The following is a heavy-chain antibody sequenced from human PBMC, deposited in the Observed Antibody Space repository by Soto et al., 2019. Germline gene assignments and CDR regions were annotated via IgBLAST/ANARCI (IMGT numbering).Heavy chain of an antibody. Sequence: QVRLQESGPGLVMPSETLSLTCTVSGDSISGSPYFWGWIRQPPGKRLEWIGSVFYDAYTLYTPSLKSRATISVDTSSNQFYLTLTSVAAAATAIYFCARVPAAVPHYWGQGLLVTVSS. CDR2: VFYDAYT. J-gene: IGHJ4*02. D-gene: IGHD6-13*01. V-gene: IGHV4-39*01. CDR3: ARVPAAVPHY. CDR1: GDSISGSPYF.